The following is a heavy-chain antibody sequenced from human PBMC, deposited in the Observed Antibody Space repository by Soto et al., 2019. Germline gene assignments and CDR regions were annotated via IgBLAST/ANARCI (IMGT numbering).Heavy chain of an antibody. Sequence: PSETLSLTCTVSGGSISSGGYYWSWIRQHPGKGLEWIGYIYYSGSTYYNPSLKSRVTISVDTSKNQFSLKLSSVTAADTAVYYCARAHHSSSWYYFDYWGQGTLVTVSS. J-gene: IGHJ4*02. D-gene: IGHD6-13*01. V-gene: IGHV4-31*03. CDR3: ARAHHSSSWYYFDY. CDR1: GGSISSGGYY. CDR2: IYYSGST.